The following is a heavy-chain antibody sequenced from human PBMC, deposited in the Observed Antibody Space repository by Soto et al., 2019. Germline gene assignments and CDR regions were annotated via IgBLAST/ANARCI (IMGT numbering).Heavy chain of an antibody. V-gene: IGHV4-4*07. CDR3: ARHYYDSSGYRYNWFDP. CDR1: GGSISSYY. J-gene: IGHJ5*02. D-gene: IGHD3-22*01. CDR2: IYTSGST. Sequence: SETLSLTCTVSGGSISSYYWSWIRQPAGKGLEWIGRIYTSGSTNYNPSLKSRVTMSVDTSKNQFSLKLSSVTAADTAVYYCARHYYDSSGYRYNWFDPWGQGPLVTAPQ.